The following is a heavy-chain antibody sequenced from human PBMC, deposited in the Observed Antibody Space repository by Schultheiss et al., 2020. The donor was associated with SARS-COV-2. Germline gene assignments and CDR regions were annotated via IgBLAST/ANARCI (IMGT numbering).Heavy chain of an antibody. CDR1: GGTFSSYA. D-gene: IGHD3-9*01. J-gene: IGHJ6*01. CDR2: IIPIFGTA. Sequence: SVKVSCKASGGTFSSYAISWVRQAPGQVLVWKVGIIPIFGTANYAQKFQSRVTITADESTSTAYMELSSLRSEDTALYYCARDPRDILTGPDDGEYCYGVDVCVEGTTVTVAT. CDR3: ARDPRDILTGPDDGEYCYGVDV. V-gene: IGHV1-69*13.